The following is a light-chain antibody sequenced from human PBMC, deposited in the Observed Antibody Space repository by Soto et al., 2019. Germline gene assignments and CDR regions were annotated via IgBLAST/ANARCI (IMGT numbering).Light chain of an antibody. CDR3: QQSYSNIALS. J-gene: IGKJ4*01. V-gene: IGKV1-39*01. Sequence: DIQMTQSPSSLSASVGDRVTITCRVSQSISSYLNWYQQKPGKAPELLIYAASNLPSGVPSRFSGSGSGTDFTLSISSLQHDDSATYYCQQSYSNIALSFGGGTRVEIK. CDR1: QSISSY. CDR2: AAS.